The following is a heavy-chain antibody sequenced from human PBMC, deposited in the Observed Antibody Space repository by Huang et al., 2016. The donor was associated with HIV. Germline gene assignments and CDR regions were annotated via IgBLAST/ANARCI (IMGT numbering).Heavy chain of an antibody. CDR3: ARLIGSPSFYYGLDV. V-gene: IGHV5-51*01. J-gene: IGHJ6*02. Sequence: EVQLVQSGAEVKKPGESLKISCKGSGYRFRSNWIGWVRQMPGKGLEWMGISCPGDSYTRYSPSFQGQVTISADKSINTAYLQWSSLKASDTAMYYCARLIGSPSFYYGLDVWGQGTTVTVSS. D-gene: IGHD3-10*01. CDR1: GYRFRSNW. CDR2: SCPGDSYT.